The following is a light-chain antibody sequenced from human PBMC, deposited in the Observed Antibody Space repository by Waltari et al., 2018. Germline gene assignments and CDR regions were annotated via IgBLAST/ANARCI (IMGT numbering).Light chain of an antibody. CDR3: MQSIQFPLT. V-gene: IGKV2D-29*01. Sequence: DIVMTQTPLSLSVTPGQPASISCKSSQSLLHSDGNYHLYWYLQKPGQPPQLLIYEASNRLSGVPERLSGSGSGTDFTLKISRVEAEDVGIYYCMQSIQFPLTFGGGTKVEIK. CDR1: QSLLHSDGNYH. CDR2: EAS. J-gene: IGKJ4*01.